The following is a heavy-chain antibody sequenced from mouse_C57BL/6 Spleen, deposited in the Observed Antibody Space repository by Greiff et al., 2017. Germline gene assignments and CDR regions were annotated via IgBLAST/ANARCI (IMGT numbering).Heavy chain of an antibody. J-gene: IGHJ2*01. Sequence: QVQLQQSGAELMKPGASVKLSCKATGYTFTGYWIEWVKQTPGHGLEWIGEILPGSGSTNYNEKFTVKATFTAETTSNTAYMQLSRRTTEDSAIYCCAGRDGYLFFDYWGQGTTLTVSS. V-gene: IGHV1-9*01. D-gene: IGHD2-3*01. CDR2: ILPGSGST. CDR1: GYTFTGYW. CDR3: AGRDGYLFFDY.